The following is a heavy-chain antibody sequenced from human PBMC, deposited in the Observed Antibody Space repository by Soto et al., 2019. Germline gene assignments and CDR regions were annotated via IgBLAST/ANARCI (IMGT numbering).Heavy chain of an antibody. D-gene: IGHD2-2*02. CDR3: ARLRTARAFMPAAIGNFDY. Sequence: GESLKIFCKSSGYSFTSYWLGWVRQMPRKGLEWMGIIYPGDSDTRYSPSFQGQVTIPPDKSISTAYLQWSSLKASDTAMYYCARLRTARAFMPAAIGNFDYWGQGTLVTGSS. CDR2: IYPGDSDT. CDR1: GYSFTSYW. V-gene: IGHV5-51*01. J-gene: IGHJ4*02.